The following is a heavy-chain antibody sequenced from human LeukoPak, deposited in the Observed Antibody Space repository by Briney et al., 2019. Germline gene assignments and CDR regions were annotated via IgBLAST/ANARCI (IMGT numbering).Heavy chain of an antibody. CDR3: AREGYGSSGYYLDY. Sequence: PSETLSLTCTVSGVSISGSYWSWVRQLPGKELEWIGYIYYSGTTNYNPSPKSRVTISVDTSGNQFSLKLSSVTAADTAVYFCAREGYGSSGYYLDYWGQGTLVTVSS. D-gene: IGHD3-22*01. J-gene: IGHJ4*02. V-gene: IGHV4-59*01. CDR1: GVSISGSY. CDR2: IYYSGTT.